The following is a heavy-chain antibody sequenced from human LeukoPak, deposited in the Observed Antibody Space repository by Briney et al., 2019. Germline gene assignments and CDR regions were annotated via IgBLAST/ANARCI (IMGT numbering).Heavy chain of an antibody. CDR2: INHSGST. D-gene: IGHD5-18*01. Sequence: PSETLSLTCTVSGYSISSGYYWGWIRQPPGKGLEWIGEINHSGSTNYNPSLKSRVTISVDTSKNQFSLKLSSVTAADTAVYYCARQSGYSYAHWGQGTLVTVSS. V-gene: IGHV4-38-2*02. CDR1: GYSISSGYY. CDR3: ARQSGYSYAH. J-gene: IGHJ4*02.